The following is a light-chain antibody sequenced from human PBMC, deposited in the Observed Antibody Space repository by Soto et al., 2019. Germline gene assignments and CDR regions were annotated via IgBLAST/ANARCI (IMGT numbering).Light chain of an antibody. V-gene: IGKV3-20*01. CDR1: QSISSAY. Sequence: EIVLTQSPWTLSLSPGDIATPSCRASQSISSAYLAWYQHTPGQAPRLLIYGASTRATGIPDRFSGSGSGTDFTLTISRLGPEDFAVYYCQQYGSSPFPFGQRTRLAI. CDR3: QQYGSSPFP. J-gene: IGKJ5*01. CDR2: GAS.